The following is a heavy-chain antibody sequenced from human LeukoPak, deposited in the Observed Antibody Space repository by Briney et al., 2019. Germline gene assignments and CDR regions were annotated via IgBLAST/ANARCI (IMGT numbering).Heavy chain of an antibody. Sequence: SETLSLTCTVSGGSISSSSYYWGWIRQPPGKGLEWIGSIYYSGSTYYNPSLKSRVTISVDTSKNQFSLKLSSVTAADTAVYYCARELRGVFDYWGQGTLVTVSS. CDR2: IYYSGST. CDR3: ARELRGVFDY. CDR1: GGSISSSSYY. J-gene: IGHJ4*02. V-gene: IGHV4-39*07. D-gene: IGHD3-10*01.